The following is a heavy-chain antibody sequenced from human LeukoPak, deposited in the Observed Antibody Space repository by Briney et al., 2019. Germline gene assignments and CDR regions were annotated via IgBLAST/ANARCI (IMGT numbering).Heavy chain of an antibody. J-gene: IGHJ4*02. CDR3: VTRSSDSSWPYYFDC. Sequence: GGSLRLSCAASGFTLCIHVMICVPQAPREGREYVFDISGSGGSTSYADTGKGSFTISKDNSTKTLYLQVNRLRAEDTDVYYCVTRSSDSSWPYYFDCWGQGTLVTVSS. CDR2: ISGSGGST. V-gene: IGHV3-23*01. CDR1: GFTLCIHV. D-gene: IGHD6-13*01.